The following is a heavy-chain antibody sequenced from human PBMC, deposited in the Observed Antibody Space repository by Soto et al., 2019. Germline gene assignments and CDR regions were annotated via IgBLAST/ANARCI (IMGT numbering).Heavy chain of an antibody. D-gene: IGHD2-8*01. CDR2: ISGSGGST. V-gene: IGHV3-23*01. J-gene: IGHJ6*02. CDR1: GFTFSSYA. Sequence: AGGSLRLSCAASGFTFSSYAMSWVRQAPGKGLEWVSAISGSGGSTYYADSVKGRFTISRDNSKNTLYLQMNSLRAEDTAVYYCAKEMVAFGPPRDYYYYGMDVWGQGTTVTVSS. CDR3: AKEMVAFGPPRDYYYYGMDV.